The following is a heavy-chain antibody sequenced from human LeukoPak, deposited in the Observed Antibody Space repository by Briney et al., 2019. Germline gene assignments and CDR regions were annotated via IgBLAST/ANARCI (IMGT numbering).Heavy chain of an antibody. D-gene: IGHD6-19*01. CDR1: GGSVSSGSYY. CDR2: IYYSGST. J-gene: IGHJ3*02. CDR3: ATRIAVAGTDAFDI. Sequence: SETLSLTCTVSGGSVSSGSYYWSWIRQPPGKGLEWIGYIYYSGSTNYNPSLKSRVTISVDTSKNQFSLKLSSVTAADTAVYYRATRIAVAGTDAFDIWGQGTMVTVSS. V-gene: IGHV4-61*01.